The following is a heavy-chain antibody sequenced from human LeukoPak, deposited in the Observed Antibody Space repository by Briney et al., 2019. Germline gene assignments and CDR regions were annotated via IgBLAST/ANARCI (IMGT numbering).Heavy chain of an antibody. CDR1: GGSISSYY. CDR2: IYYSGST. J-gene: IGHJ3*02. CDR3: ARGRLKYYYYGSGSYYKPNDAFDI. Sequence: ASETLSLTCTVSGGSISSYYWSWIRQPPGKGLEWIGYIYYSGSTNYNPSLKSRVTISVDASKNQFSLKLSSVTAADTAVYYCARGRLKYYYYGSGSYYKPNDAFDIWGQGTMVTVSS. D-gene: IGHD3-10*01. V-gene: IGHV4-59*12.